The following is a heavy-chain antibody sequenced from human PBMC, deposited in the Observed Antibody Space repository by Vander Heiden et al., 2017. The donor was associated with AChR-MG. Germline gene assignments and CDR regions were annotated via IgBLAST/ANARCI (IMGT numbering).Heavy chain of an antibody. D-gene: IGHD3-3*01. J-gene: IGHJ4*02. CDR3: TRMSGYIDY. CDR1: GFTFSGSA. V-gene: IGHV3-73*02. CDR2: IRSKANSYAT. Sequence: EVQLVESGGGLVQPGGSLKLSSAASGFTFSGSAMPWVRQASGKGLEWVGRIRSKANSYATAYAASVKGRFTISRDDSKNTAYLQMNSLKTEDTAVYYCTRMSGYIDYWGQGTLVTVSS.